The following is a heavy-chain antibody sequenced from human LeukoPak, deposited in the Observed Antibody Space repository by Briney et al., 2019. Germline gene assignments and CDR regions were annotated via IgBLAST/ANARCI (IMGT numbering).Heavy chain of an antibody. Sequence: SETLSLTFTVSGGSISSPNHYWGWIRQPPGKGLEWIGTIYYTGTTYYNPSLRSRVTISVDTSKNHFSLKLSSVTAADTAVYYCARNRDGYNSFDYWGQGTLVTVSS. CDR3: ARNRDGYNSFDY. CDR1: GGSISSPNHY. CDR2: IYYTGTT. D-gene: IGHD5-24*01. V-gene: IGHV4-39*07. J-gene: IGHJ4*02.